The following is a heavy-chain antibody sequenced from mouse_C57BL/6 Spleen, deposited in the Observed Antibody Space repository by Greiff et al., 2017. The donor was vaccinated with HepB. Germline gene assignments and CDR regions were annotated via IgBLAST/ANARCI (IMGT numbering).Heavy chain of an antibody. J-gene: IGHJ2*01. CDR2: ISSGGSYT. V-gene: IGHV5-6*02. D-gene: IGHD2-1*01. Sequence: DVMLVESGGDLVKPGGSLKLSCAASGFTFSSYGMSWVRQTPDKRLEWVATISSGGSYTYYPDSVKGRFTISRDNDKNTLYLQMSSLKSEDTAMYYCAREGDGNYAFDYWGQGTTLTVSS. CDR3: AREGDGNYAFDY. CDR1: GFTFSSYG.